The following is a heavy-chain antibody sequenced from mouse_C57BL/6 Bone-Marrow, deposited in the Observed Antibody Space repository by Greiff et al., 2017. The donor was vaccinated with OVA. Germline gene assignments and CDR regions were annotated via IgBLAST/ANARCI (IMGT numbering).Heavy chain of an antibody. V-gene: IGHV1-26*01. Sequence: VQLQQSGPELVKPGASVKISCKASGYTFTDYYMNWVKQSHGKSLEWIGDINPNNGGTSYNQKFKGKATLTVDKSSSTAYMELRSLTSEDSAVYYCAREEGITTVEPPYWYFDVWGTGTTVTVSS. J-gene: IGHJ1*03. CDR2: INPNNGGT. CDR1: GYTFTDYY. CDR3: AREEGITTVEPPYWYFDV. D-gene: IGHD1-1*01.